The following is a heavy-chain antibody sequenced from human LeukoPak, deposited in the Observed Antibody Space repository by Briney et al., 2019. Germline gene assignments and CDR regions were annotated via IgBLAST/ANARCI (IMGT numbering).Heavy chain of an antibody. CDR1: GGSLSGYY. CDR3: ARGVDL. CDR2: ITHSGSP. V-gene: IGHV4-34*01. J-gene: IGHJ2*01. Sequence: SETLSLTCGVSGGSLSGYYWRWTRQPPGGGLEWLGEITHSGSPNYNPSLKSRVTISGDTSKKQFSLNLKSVTAADTGVYYCARGVDLWGRGTPVTVSS.